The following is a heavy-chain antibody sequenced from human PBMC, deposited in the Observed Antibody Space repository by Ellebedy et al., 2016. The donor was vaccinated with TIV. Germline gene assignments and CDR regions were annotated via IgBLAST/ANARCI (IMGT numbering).Heavy chain of an antibody. V-gene: IGHV3-20*04. D-gene: IGHD6-13*01. J-gene: IGHJ3*02. CDR3: ARDKTSNWLDGFDI. Sequence: GESLKISCAASGFTFDDYGMTWVRQAPGKGLEWVSGINWNGGSTGYADSVKGRFTISRDNAKNSLYVQMNSLRAEDTALYYCARDKTSNWLDGFDIWGQGTMVTVSS. CDR2: INWNGGST. CDR1: GFTFDDYG.